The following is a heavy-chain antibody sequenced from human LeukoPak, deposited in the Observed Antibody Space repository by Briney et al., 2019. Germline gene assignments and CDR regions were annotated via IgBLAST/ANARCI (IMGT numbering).Heavy chain of an antibody. CDR1: GYRFSRYW. J-gene: IGHJ4*02. CDR3: ARHSGVAGPFDY. CDR2: IYPADSDT. Sequence: GESLKISCKGAGYRFSRYWIGWVRQMPGKGLEWMGIIYPADSDTRYSPSFQGQVTISADKSISTAYLQWRSLKASDTAMYYCARHSGVAGPFDYWGQGTLVPVSS. D-gene: IGHD6-19*01. V-gene: IGHV5-51*01.